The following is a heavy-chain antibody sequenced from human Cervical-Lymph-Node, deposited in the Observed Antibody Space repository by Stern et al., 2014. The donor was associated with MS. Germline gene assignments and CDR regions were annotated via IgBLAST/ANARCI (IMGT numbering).Heavy chain of an antibody. V-gene: IGHV5-51*01. CDR1: GYTFTSYW. Sequence: VQLVESGPEVKRPGESLKISCQASGYTFTSYWIGWVRQMHGKGLEWIAIIFPGGADIRYSPSFQGQVTISADKSSGTAYLQWNNLKASDTAIYYCARQRYFDYWGQGTLVTVSS. CDR2: IFPGGADI. J-gene: IGHJ4*02. CDR3: ARQRYFDY.